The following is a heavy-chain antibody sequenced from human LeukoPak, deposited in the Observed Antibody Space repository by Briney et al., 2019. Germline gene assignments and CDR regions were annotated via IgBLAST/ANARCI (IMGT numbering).Heavy chain of an antibody. CDR1: GFTFSSYA. CDR3: AKAPRFYDSSGYYSAYFDY. V-gene: IGHV3-23*01. CDR2: ISGSGGST. Sequence: GGSLRLSCVASGFTFSSYAMSWVRQAPGKGLEWVSAISGSGGSTYYADSVKGRFTISRDNSKNALYLQMNSLRAEETAVYYCAKAPRFYDSSGYYSAYFDYWGQGTLVTVSS. D-gene: IGHD3-22*01. J-gene: IGHJ4*02.